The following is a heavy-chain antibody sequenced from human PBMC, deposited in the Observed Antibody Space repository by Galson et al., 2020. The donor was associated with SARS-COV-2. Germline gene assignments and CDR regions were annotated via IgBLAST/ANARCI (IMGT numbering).Heavy chain of an antibody. V-gene: IGHV4-39*01. CDR2: IYYSGST. J-gene: IGHJ4*02. Sequence: SETLSLTCTVSGGSISSTSYYWGWIRQPPGKGLEWIGSIYYSGSTYYNPSLKSRVTISADTSKNQFSLKLTSVTAADTAVYYCVSAVDYWGQGTLVTVSS. CDR3: VSAVDY. CDR1: GGSISSTSYY.